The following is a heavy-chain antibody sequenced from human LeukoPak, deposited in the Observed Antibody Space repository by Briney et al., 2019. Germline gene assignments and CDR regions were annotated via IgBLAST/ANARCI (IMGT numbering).Heavy chain of an antibody. D-gene: IGHD6-6*01. J-gene: IGHJ4*02. CDR1: GYKFTNYW. CDR2: VYPADSDT. Sequence: GESLKISCRGSGYKFTNYWIAWVRQMPGKGLEWMGIVYPADSDTRYSPSFQGQVTMSADKSISTAYLQWNSLKAPDTAMYYCARQDIAARPPDAYWGQGTLVTVSS. V-gene: IGHV5-51*01. CDR3: ARQDIAARPPDAY.